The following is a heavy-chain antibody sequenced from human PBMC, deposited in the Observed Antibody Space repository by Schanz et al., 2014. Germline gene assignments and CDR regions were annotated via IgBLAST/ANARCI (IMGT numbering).Heavy chain of an antibody. Sequence: EVQLVESGGGLIQPGGSLRLSCAVSGFTVNTNYMSWVRQAPGKGLEWISSMYINSGSTQYADSVKGRFIISRDSFKNTPLLQMTSLRPEVTAVYFCARDGGRDGYNLAFDVWCQGTLVTVSS. J-gene: IGHJ3*01. CDR2: MYINSGST. CDR3: ARDGGRDGYNLAFDV. CDR1: GFTVNTNY. D-gene: IGHD5-12*01. V-gene: IGHV3-53*01.